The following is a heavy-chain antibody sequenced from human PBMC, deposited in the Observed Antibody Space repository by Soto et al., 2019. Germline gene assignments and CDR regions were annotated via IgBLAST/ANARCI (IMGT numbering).Heavy chain of an antibody. V-gene: IGHV4-39*01. CDR2: IYYSGST. D-gene: IGHD5-18*01. CDR3: ARAVARDERLWYYFDY. J-gene: IGHJ4*02. Sequence: SETLSLTCTVSGGSISSSSYYWGWIRQPPGKGLEWIGSIYYSGSTYYNPSLKSRVTISVDTSKNQFSLKLSSVTAADTAVYYCARAVARDERLWYYFDYWGQGTLVTVSS. CDR1: GGSISSSSYY.